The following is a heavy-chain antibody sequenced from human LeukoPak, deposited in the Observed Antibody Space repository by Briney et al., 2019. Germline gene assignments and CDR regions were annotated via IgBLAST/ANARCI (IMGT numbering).Heavy chain of an antibody. CDR1: GFTFSSYA. V-gene: IGHV3-23*01. CDR3: VRGYDYVWGSYGPLDY. CDR2: ISGSGGST. J-gene: IGHJ4*02. Sequence: GGSLRLSCAASGFTFSSYAMSWVRQAPGKGLEWVSTISGSGGSTYYADSVKGRFTISRDNSKNTLYLQMNSLRAEDTAVYYCVRGYDYVWGSYGPLDYWGQGTLVTVSS. D-gene: IGHD3-16*01.